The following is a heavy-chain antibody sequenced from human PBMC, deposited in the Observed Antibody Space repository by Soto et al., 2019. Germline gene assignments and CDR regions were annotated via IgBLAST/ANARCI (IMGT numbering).Heavy chain of an antibody. CDR3: AKDQYSFYDKGSFDY. CDR1: GFTFSSYA. Sequence: GGSLRLSCAASGFTFSSYAMSWVRQAPGKGLEWVSAISGSGGSTYYADSVKGRFTISRDNSKNTLYLQMNSLRAEDTAVYYCAKDQYSFYDKGSFDYWGQGTLVTVSS. CDR2: ISGSGGST. D-gene: IGHD5-12*01. V-gene: IGHV3-23*01. J-gene: IGHJ4*02.